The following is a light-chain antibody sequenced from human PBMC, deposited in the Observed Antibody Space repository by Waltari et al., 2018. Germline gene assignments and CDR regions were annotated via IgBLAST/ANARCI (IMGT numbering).Light chain of an antibody. J-gene: IGKJ1*01. V-gene: IGKV3-20*01. CDR1: QSVSSSY. CDR2: GAS. Sequence: EIVLTQSPGTLSLSPGERATLSCRASQSVSSSYSAWYQQKPGQAPRVLIHGASNRAAGIPDRCSGSGSGTDFTLTISRLEPEDFAVYYCQQYGSSPWTFGQGTKVEIK. CDR3: QQYGSSPWT.